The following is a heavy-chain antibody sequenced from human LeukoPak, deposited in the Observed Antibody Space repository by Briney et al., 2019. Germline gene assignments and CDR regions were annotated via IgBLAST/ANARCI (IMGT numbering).Heavy chain of an antibody. J-gene: IGHJ3*02. CDR2: VSYDGSNK. CDR3: AKDRRDGYNTDAFDI. Sequence: GRSLRLSCVASGFTFSSYGMNWVRQAPGKGLEWVAIVSYDGSNKYYAESVKGRFTISRDNSKNTLYLEMNSLRGEDTAVYYCAKDRRDGYNTDAFDIWVQGTMVAVSS. CDR1: GFTFSSYG. V-gene: IGHV3-30*18. D-gene: IGHD5-24*01.